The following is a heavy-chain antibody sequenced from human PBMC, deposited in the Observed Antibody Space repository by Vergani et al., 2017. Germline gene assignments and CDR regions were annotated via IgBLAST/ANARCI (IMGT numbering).Heavy chain of an antibody. V-gene: IGHV4-31*03. Sequence: QVQLQESGPGLVKPSQTLSLTCTVSGGSISSGGYYWSWIRQPPGKGLEWIGYIYYSGSTYYNPSLKSRVTISVDTSKNQFSLKLSSVTAADTAVYYCAREGIGGIAAAAADAFDIWGQGTMVTVSS. CDR3: AREGIGGIAAAAADAFDI. CDR2: IYYSGST. J-gene: IGHJ3*02. D-gene: IGHD6-13*01. CDR1: GGSISSGGYY.